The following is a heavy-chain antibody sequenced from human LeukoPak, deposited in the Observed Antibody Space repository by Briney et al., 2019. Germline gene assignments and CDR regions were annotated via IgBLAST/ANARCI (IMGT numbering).Heavy chain of an antibody. D-gene: IGHD2-15*01. J-gene: IGHJ4*02. V-gene: IGHV3-30*18. CDR2: ISYDGSNT. CDR3: AKDLRRVVAVTFYFDY. Sequence: GGSLRLSCAASGFIFTSYGMHWVRQAPGKGLEWVAVISYDGSNTYYADSVRGRFTISRDNSKNTLYLQMNSLRAEDTAVYYCAKDLRRVVAVTFYFDYWGQGTLVTVSS. CDR1: GFIFTSYG.